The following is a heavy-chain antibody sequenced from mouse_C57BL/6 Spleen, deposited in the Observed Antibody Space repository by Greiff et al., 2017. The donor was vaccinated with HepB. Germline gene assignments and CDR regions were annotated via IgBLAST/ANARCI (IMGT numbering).Heavy chain of an antibody. V-gene: IGHV1-55*01. CDR1: GYTFTSYW. CDR2: IYPGSGST. CDR3: AREGVYGNSAWFAY. J-gene: IGHJ3*01. Sequence: LQESGAELVKPGASVKMSCKASGYTFTSYWITWVKQRPGQGLEWIGDIYPGSGSTNYNEKFKSKDTLTVDTSSSTAYMQLSSLTSEDSAVYYCAREGVYGNSAWFAYWGQGTLVTVSA. D-gene: IGHD2-1*01.